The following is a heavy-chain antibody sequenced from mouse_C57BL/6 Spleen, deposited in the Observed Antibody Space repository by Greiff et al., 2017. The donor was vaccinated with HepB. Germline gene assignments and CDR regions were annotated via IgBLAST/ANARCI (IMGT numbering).Heavy chain of an antibody. CDR2: IDTEDGDT. D-gene: IGHD1-1*01. Sequence: VQLPQSGAELVRPGASVKLSCTASGFNIKDYYMHWVKQRPEQGLEWIGRIDTEDGDTEYAPKFQGKATVTADTSSNTAYLQLSSLTSEDTAVYYCTRSTVVEADWGQGTLVTVSA. V-gene: IGHV14-1*01. CDR1: GFNIKDYY. J-gene: IGHJ3*01. CDR3: TRSTVVEAD.